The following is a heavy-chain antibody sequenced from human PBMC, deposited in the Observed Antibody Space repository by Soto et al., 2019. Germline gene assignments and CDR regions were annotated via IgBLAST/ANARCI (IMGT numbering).Heavy chain of an antibody. V-gene: IGHV4-59*01. CDR2: GYHSVSI. Sequence: SETLSLTCTVFGGSITDYYWSWSRQPPGKALEWIGYGYHSVSIHYNPSLKTRVTISVDTSENQFSLRLRPVTAAATALYYCARAFAGFGASWYFDLWGRGTLVPVSP. D-gene: IGHD3-16*01. J-gene: IGHJ2*01. CDR3: ARAFAGFGASWYFDL. CDR1: GGSITDYY.